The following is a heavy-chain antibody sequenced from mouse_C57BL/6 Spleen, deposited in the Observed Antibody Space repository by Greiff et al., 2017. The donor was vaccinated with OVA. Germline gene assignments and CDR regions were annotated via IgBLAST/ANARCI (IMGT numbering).Heavy chain of an antibody. J-gene: IGHJ3*01. CDR1: GYAFSSSW. Sequence: QVQLQQSGPELVKPGASVKISCKASGYAFSSSWMNWVKQRPGKGLEWIGRIYPGDGDTNYNGKFKGKATLTADKSSSTAYMQLSSLTSEDSAVYFCARWGDPRSFAYWGQGTLVTVSA. CDR2: IYPGDGDT. V-gene: IGHV1-82*01. CDR3: ARWGDPRSFAY.